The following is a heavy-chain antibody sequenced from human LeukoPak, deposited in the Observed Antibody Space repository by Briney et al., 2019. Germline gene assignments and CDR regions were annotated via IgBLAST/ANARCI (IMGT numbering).Heavy chain of an antibody. J-gene: IGHJ2*01. CDR2: ISAYNGNT. D-gene: IGHD2-2*01. V-gene: IGHV1-18*01. CDR3: AREGDAYCSSTSCSPGAWYFDL. CDR1: GYTFTSYG. Sequence: ASVKVSCKASGYTFTSYGISWVRQAPGQGLEWMGWISAYNGNTNYAQKLQGRVTMTTDTSTSTAYMELRSLRSDDTAVYYCAREGDAYCSSTSCSPGAWYFDLWGRGTLVTVSS.